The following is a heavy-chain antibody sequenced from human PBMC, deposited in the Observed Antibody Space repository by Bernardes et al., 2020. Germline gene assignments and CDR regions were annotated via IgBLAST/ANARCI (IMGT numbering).Heavy chain of an antibody. Sequence: ASVKVSCKASGYTFTSYVISWVRQAPGQGLEWMGWISAYNGNTNYAQKLQGRVTMTTDTSTSTAYMELRSLRSDDTAVYYCARDSNYDILTGYYMYWFDPWGQGTLVTVSS. CDR3: ARDSNYDILTGYYMYWFDP. CDR2: ISAYNGNT. D-gene: IGHD3-9*01. CDR1: GYTFTSYV. V-gene: IGHV1-18*01. J-gene: IGHJ5*02.